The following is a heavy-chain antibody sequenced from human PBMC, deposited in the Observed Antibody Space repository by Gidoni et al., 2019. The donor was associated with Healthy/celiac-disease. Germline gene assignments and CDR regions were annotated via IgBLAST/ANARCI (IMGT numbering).Heavy chain of an antibody. CDR1: GFTFSSYW. Sequence: EVQLVESGGGLVQPGGSLRLSCAASGFTFSSYWMHWVRQAPGKGLVWVSRINIDGSSTSYADSVKGRFTISRDNAKNTLYLQMNSLRAEDTAVYYCARTEWELHPYWFDPWGQGTLVTVSS. D-gene: IGHD1-26*01. CDR2: INIDGSST. V-gene: IGHV3-74*01. J-gene: IGHJ5*02. CDR3: ARTEWELHPYWFDP.